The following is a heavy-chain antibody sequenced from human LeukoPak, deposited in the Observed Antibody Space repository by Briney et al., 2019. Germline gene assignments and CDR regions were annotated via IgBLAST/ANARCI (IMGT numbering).Heavy chain of an antibody. CDR1: GFTFSSYW. CDR2: INSDGSST. CDR3: ARGRLGGFFDY. J-gene: IGHJ4*02. D-gene: IGHD3-16*01. Sequence: GGSLRLSCAASGFTFSSYWMHWVRQATGKGLVWVSRINSDGSSTNYADSVKGRFTISRDNAKNTLYLQMNSLRAEDTAVYYCARGRLGGFFDYWGQGTLVTVSS. V-gene: IGHV3-74*01.